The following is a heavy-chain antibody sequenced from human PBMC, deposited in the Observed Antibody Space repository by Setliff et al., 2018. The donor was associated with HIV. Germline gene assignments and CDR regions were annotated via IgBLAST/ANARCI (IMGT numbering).Heavy chain of an antibody. V-gene: IGHV4-39*02. CDR2: IFYTGST. CDR1: GVSTSSTSHY. Sequence: PSETLSLTCTVSGVSTSSTSHYWGWIRQPPGKGLEWIGYIFYTGSTYYSPSLKSRVTISVDTSKNHFSLKLNSVTAADTAVYFCARPTTGVGGGAAFDIWGQGTMVT. D-gene: IGHD2-8*01. CDR3: ARPTTGVGGGAAFDI. J-gene: IGHJ3*02.